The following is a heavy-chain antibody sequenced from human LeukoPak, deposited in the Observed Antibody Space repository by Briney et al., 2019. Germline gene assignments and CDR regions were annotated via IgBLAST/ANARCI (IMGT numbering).Heavy chain of an antibody. D-gene: IGHD4-11*01. CDR3: ARGTTVTDY. CDR2: IYYSGST. V-gene: IGHV4-59*01. Sequence: SETLSLTCTVSGGFISSYYWSWIRQPPGKGLEWIGYIYYSGSTNYNPSLKSRVTISVDTSKNQFSLKLSSVTAADTAVYYCARGTTVTDYWGQGTLVTVSS. J-gene: IGHJ4*02. CDR1: GGFISSYY.